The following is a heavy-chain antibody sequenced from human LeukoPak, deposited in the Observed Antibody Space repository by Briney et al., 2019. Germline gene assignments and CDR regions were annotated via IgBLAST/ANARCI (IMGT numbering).Heavy chain of an antibody. Sequence: GGSLRLSCAASGFTFSSYEMNWVRQAPGKGLEWVSYISSSGSTIYYADSAKGRFTISRDNAKNSLYLQMNSLRAEDTAVYYCARVRDGYNSDYWGQGTLVTVSS. CDR3: ARVRDGYNSDY. J-gene: IGHJ4*02. V-gene: IGHV3-48*03. D-gene: IGHD5-24*01. CDR2: ISSSGSTI. CDR1: GFTFSSYE.